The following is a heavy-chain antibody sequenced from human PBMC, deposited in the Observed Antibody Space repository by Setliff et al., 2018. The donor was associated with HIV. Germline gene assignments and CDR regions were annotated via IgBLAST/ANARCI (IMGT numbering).Heavy chain of an antibody. V-gene: IGHV4-38-2*02. CDR2: VYSDGRA. J-gene: IGHJ5*02. D-gene: IGHD2-2*02. Sequence: PSETLSLTCAVSGSSISGSYYWAWIRQPPGKGLEWIANVYSDGRANYNPSLKGRVTISLATSKNQFSLSLRSLSAADTAVYYCARDKRYRFPFDPWGQGTLVTVSS. CDR3: ARDKRYRFPFDP. CDR1: GSSISGSYY.